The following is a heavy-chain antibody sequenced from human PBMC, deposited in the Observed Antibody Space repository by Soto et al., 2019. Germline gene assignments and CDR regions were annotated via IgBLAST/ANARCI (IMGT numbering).Heavy chain of an antibody. D-gene: IGHD5-12*01. Sequence: GGSLRLSCAASGFTFSSYSMNWVRQAPGKGLEWVSSISSSSSYIYYADSVKGRFTISRDNAKNSLYLQMNSLRAEDTAVYYCARAGDGYNPPDYWGQGTLVTVSS. CDR1: GFTFSSYS. V-gene: IGHV3-21*01. CDR2: ISSSSSYI. CDR3: ARAGDGYNPPDY. J-gene: IGHJ4*02.